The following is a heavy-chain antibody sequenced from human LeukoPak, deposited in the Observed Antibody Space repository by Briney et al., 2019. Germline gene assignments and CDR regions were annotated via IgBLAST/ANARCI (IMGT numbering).Heavy chain of an antibody. V-gene: IGHV3-15*01. CDR1: GFTFTNAW. D-gene: IGHD3-22*01. J-gene: IGHJ4*02. Sequence: GGSLRLSCAASGFTFTNAWMSWVRQAPGKGLEWVGRIKSKTDSGTIDYAAPVKGRFTISRDDSKNTLYLQMNSLKTEDTALYYCTTYYYDSTSDFAYWGQGTLVTVSS. CDR2: IKSKTDSGTI. CDR3: TTYYYDSTSDFAY.